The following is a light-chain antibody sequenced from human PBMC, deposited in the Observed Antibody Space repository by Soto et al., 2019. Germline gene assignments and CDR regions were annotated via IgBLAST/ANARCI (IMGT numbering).Light chain of an antibody. V-gene: IGKV3-20*01. CDR1: QSVIGNY. CDR2: DTS. Sequence: EIALTQSPGTLSLSPGERATLSCRASQSVIGNYLAWYQQKPGLAPRFLIYDTSSRATGIPDRFSGSGSGTDFTLTISRLEPEDFAVYYCQQYGTSPPYTFGQGTKLEIK. CDR3: QQYGTSPPYT. J-gene: IGKJ2*01.